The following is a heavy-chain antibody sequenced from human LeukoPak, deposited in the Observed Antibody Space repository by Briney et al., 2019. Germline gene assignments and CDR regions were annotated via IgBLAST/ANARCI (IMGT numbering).Heavy chain of an antibody. CDR1: GFTFDDYA. CDR2: ISWNSGSI. Sequence: GGSLRLSCAASGFTFDDYAMHWVRQAPGKGLEWVSGISWNSGSIGYADSVKGRFTVSRGNSKNTLFLQMNSLRAEDTAVYYCAKDGGLWVSAHWGDSWGRGTLVTVSS. CDR3: AKDGGLWVSAHWGDS. J-gene: IGHJ4*02. V-gene: IGHV3-9*01. D-gene: IGHD7-27*01.